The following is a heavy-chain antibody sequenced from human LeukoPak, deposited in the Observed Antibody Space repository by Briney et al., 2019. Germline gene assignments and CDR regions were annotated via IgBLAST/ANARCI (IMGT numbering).Heavy chain of an antibody. V-gene: IGHV3-30*02. CDR2: IRHDGSYK. J-gene: IGHJ4*02. Sequence: GGSLRLSCVVSGFTFTSYGVHWVRQAPGKGLEWVAFIRHDGSYKDYADSVKGRFTISRDNSKNTLYLQMNSLRAEDTAIYYCARSQGPYDYWGQGTLVTVSS. CDR1: GFTFTSYG. CDR3: ARSQGPYDY.